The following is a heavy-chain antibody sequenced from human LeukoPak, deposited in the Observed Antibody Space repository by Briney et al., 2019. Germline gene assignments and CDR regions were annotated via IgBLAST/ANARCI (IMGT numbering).Heavy chain of an antibody. Sequence: SETLSLTCTVSGGSISNSYWSWIRQPPGKGLEWLGYIYYRGNTKYNPSLKSRVTISVDTSKNQFSLKLSSVTAANTAVYYCARGPYYDSRGNYRASDSWGQGTLVTVSS. CDR3: ARGPYYDSRGNYRASDS. V-gene: IGHV4-59*01. J-gene: IGHJ4*02. D-gene: IGHD3-22*01. CDR2: IYYRGNT. CDR1: GGSISNSY.